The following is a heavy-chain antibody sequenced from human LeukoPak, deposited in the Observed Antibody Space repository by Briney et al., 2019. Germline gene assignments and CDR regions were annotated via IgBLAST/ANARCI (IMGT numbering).Heavy chain of an antibody. CDR1: GFPFSQTG. Sequence: GRSLTLFCAASGFPFSQTGIHWVRQAPGKGLEWVTLIYYDGSNQFYADSVRGRFTISRDNSKNTVYLQMNSLRAEDTAVYYCATAAAAVAYWGQGTLVTVSS. J-gene: IGHJ4*02. D-gene: IGHD6-13*01. CDR3: ATAAAAVAY. V-gene: IGHV3-33*01. CDR2: IYYDGSNQ.